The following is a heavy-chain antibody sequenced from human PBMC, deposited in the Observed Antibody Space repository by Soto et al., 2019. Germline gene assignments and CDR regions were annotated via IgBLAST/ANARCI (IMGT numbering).Heavy chain of an antibody. CDR2: IYYSGST. D-gene: IGHD5-12*01. CDR3: AREGWLRSFDY. J-gene: IGHJ4*02. CDR1: GGSTSRYY. V-gene: IGHV4-59*01. Sequence: SENPSPPPTVSGGSTSRYYWGVVRQPPGKGLEWIGYIYYSGSTNYNPSLKSRVTISVDTSKNQFSLKLSSVTAADTAVYYCAREGWLRSFDYWGQGTLVTVSS.